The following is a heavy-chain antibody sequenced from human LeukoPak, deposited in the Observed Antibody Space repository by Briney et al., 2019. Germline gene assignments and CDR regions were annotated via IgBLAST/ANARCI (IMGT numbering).Heavy chain of an antibody. D-gene: IGHD3-16*01. Sequence: PGGSLGLSCTASGFTFSSYAMNWVRRAPGKGLEWVSGIGAGGTFTYYADSVKGRFTISRDNSKNTLYVQMNSLRAEDTAVYYCANLQGGLWGQGTLVTVSS. J-gene: IGHJ4*02. V-gene: IGHV3-23*01. CDR1: GFTFSSYA. CDR2: IGAGGTFT. CDR3: ANLQGGL.